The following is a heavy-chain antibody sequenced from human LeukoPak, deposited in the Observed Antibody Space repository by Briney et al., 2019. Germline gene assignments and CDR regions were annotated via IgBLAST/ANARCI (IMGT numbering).Heavy chain of an antibody. CDR1: GFTFSSYA. CDR3: ARDIYDSSGFLNVDY. J-gene: IGHJ4*02. D-gene: IGHD3-22*01. V-gene: IGHV3-30*04. Sequence: GGSLRLSCAASGFTFSSYAMHWVRQAPGKGLEWVAVISYDGSNKYYADSVKGRFTISRDNSKNTLYLQMNSLRAEDTAVYYCARDIYDSSGFLNVDYWGQGTLVTVSS. CDR2: ISYDGSNK.